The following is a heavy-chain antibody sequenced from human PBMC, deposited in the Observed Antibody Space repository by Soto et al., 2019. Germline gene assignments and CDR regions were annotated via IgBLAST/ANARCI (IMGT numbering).Heavy chain of an antibody. J-gene: IGHJ4*02. Sequence: QITLKESGPTLVKPTQTLTLTCTFSGFSLSTTDMGVGWIRQPPGKALEWLALIYWDDDKRYCPSLKDRLTIPKDTSKHHWFLTLTNVVPVDTATYYGAHRLGGPDYFDYWGRGTLVTVAS. V-gene: IGHV2-5*02. CDR1: GFSLSTTDMG. CDR2: IYWDDDK. D-gene: IGHD3-16*01. CDR3: AHRLGGPDYFDY.